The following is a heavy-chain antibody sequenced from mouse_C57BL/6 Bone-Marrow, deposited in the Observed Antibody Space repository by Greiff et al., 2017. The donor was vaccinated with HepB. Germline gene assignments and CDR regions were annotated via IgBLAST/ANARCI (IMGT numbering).Heavy chain of an antibody. CDR3: ARLGHYYGSSYEGYFDY. CDR1: GYTFTGYW. J-gene: IGHJ2*01. CDR2: ILPGSGST. V-gene: IGHV1-9*01. D-gene: IGHD1-1*01. Sequence: VQLQQSGAELMKPGASVKLSCKATGYTFTGYWIEWVKQRPGHGLEWIGEILPGSGSTNYNEKFKGKATFTADTSSNTAYMQLSSLTTEDSAIYYCARLGHYYGSSYEGYFDYWGQGTTLTVSS.